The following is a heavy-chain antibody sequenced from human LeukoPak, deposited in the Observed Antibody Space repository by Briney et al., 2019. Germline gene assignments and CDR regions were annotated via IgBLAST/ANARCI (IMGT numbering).Heavy chain of an antibody. CDR3: AKDWGEYFDYVWGSFTSFDS. D-gene: IGHD3-16*01. V-gene: IGHV3-23*01. CDR1: GFTFSSYG. J-gene: IGHJ4*02. CDR2: ISGSGGST. Sequence: GGTLRLSCAASGFTFSSYGMSWVRQAPGKGLEWVSAISGSGGSTYYADSVKGRFTISRDNSKSTLYLQMNSLRAEDTAVYYCAKDWGEYFDYVWGSFTSFDSWGQGTLVTVSS.